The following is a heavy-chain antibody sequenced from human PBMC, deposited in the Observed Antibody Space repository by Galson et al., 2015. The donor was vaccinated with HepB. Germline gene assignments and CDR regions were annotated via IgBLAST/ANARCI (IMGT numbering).Heavy chain of an antibody. CDR2: INTDSGNT. D-gene: IGHD2-15*01. J-gene: IGHJ4*02. V-gene: IGHV1-3*04. CDR3: ARDQTRMSLDY. CDR1: GYIFTSYS. Sequence: SVKVSCKASGYIFTSYSIHWVRQAPGQRLEWMGWINTDSGNTRYSQKFQGRLTITRDTSASTAYMELRGLRSDDTACYYCARDQTRMSLDYWGQGSLVTVSS.